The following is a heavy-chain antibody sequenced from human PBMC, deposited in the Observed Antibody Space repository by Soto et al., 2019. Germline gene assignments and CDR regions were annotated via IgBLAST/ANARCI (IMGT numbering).Heavy chain of an antibody. Sequence: LSLTCNVSGDSVNSDNYYWSWVRQPPGKGLEWIGYIYSSGSTHYNPSLKSRLIISLDTSKNQFSLKLSSVTAADTAIYYCARTNRFATRSTDYWGRGDSVTVSS. CDR3: ARTNRFATRSTDY. J-gene: IGHJ4*02. CDR2: IYSSGST. D-gene: IGHD1-26*01. V-gene: IGHV4-30-4*01. CDR1: GDSVNSDNYY.